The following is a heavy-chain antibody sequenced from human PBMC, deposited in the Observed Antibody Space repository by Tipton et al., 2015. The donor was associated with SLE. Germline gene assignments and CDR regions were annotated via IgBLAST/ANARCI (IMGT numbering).Heavy chain of an antibody. CDR2: IYYSGST. J-gene: IGHJ4*02. CDR1: DDSVSSAYY. Sequence: TLSLTCIVSDDSVSSAYYWAWIRQPPGKGLEWIGYIYYSGSTNYNPSLKSRVTISVDTSKNQFSLKLSSVTAADTAVYYCARVERAARGFDYWGQGTLVTVSS. D-gene: IGHD6-13*01. CDR3: ARVERAARGFDY. V-gene: IGHV4-61*01.